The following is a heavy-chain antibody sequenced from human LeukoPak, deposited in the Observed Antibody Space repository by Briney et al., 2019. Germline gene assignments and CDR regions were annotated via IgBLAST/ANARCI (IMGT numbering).Heavy chain of an antibody. CDR1: GFTVSSNY. D-gene: IGHD2-2*01. Sequence: GGSLRLSCAASGFTVSSNYMSWVRQAPGKGLEWVSVIYSGGSTYYADSVKGRFTISRDNSKNTLYLQMNSLRVEDTAVYYCARMRGRYCSSNGCYVEYWGQGALVTVSS. J-gene: IGHJ4*02. CDR3: ARMRGRYCSSNGCYVEY. V-gene: IGHV3-53*05. CDR2: IYSGGST.